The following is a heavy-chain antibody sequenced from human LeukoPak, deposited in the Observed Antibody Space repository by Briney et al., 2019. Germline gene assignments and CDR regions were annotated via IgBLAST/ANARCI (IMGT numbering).Heavy chain of an antibody. D-gene: IGHD2-21*02. V-gene: IGHV3-9*01. CDR3: AKGFRVDCGGDCYSSYFDY. CDR1: GFTFSSYA. Sequence: PGGSLRLSCAASGFTFSSYAMHWVRQAPGKGLEWVSGISWNSGSIGYADSVKGRFTISRDNAKNSLYLQMNSLRAEDTALYYCAKGFRVDCGGDCYSSYFDYWGQGTLVTVSS. CDR2: ISWNSGSI. J-gene: IGHJ4*02.